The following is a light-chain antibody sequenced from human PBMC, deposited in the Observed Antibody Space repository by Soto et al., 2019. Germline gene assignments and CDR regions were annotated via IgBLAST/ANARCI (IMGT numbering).Light chain of an antibody. CDR1: QSVGSNH. CDR3: QQYDISWT. V-gene: IGKV3-20*01. CDR2: GAF. Sequence: EIVLTQSPGTLSFSPGERATLSCRASQSVGSNHLAWYQQKPGQAPRLLIHGAFSRATGIPDRFSGSGSGTDFTLTISRLEPEDFAVYYCQQYDISWTFGQGTKVDIK. J-gene: IGKJ1*01.